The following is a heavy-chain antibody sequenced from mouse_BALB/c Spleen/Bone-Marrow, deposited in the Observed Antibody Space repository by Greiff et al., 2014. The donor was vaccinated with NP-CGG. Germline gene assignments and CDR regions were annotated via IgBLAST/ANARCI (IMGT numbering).Heavy chain of an antibody. J-gene: IGHJ1*01. CDR1: GYSFTSYW. CDR2: IHPSDSET. Sequence: VQLQQSGAELVRPGASVKLSCKVSGYSFTSYWMNWVKQRPGQGLEWIGMIHPSDSETRLNQKFKDKATLTVDKSSSTAYMQLSSPTSEDSAVYYCAREREITTVVAGDWYFDVWGAGTTVTVSP. CDR3: AREREITTVVAGDWYFDV. D-gene: IGHD1-1*01. V-gene: IGHV1-61*01.